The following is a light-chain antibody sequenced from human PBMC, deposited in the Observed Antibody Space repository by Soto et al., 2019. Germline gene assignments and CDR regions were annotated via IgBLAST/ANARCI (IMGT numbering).Light chain of an antibody. V-gene: IGKV3-15*01. J-gene: IGKJ1*01. CDR2: GAS. CDR1: QSVSSY. Sequence: EIVLTQSPATLSLSPGERATLSCRASQSVSSYLAWYQQKPGQAPRLLIYGASTRATGIPARFSGSGSGTESALTISSLQSEDFAVYYCQQYNDWWTFGQGTKVDIK. CDR3: QQYNDWWT.